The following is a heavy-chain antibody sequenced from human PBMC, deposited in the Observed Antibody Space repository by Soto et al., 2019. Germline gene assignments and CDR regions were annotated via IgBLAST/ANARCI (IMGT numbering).Heavy chain of an antibody. CDR2: ISNSGSNR. CDR3: ARRGRTLPHYSYYMDV. CDR1: GFTFSNYV. Sequence: EAQLLEYGGGLVQPGGSLRLSCAASGFTFSNYVMSWVRQAPGKGLEWVSSISNSGSNRYYAESVKGRVTISRDNSNNTLYLQMNSLRAEDTALYYCARRGRTLPHYSYYMDVWGKGTTVTVSS. V-gene: IGHV3-23*01. J-gene: IGHJ6*03.